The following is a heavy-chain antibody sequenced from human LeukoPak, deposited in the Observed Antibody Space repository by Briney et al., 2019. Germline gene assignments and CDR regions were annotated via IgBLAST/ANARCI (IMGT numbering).Heavy chain of an antibody. CDR1: GYTFTSYG. CDR2: ISAYNGNT. D-gene: IGHD3-3*01. V-gene: IGHV1-18*01. CDR3: ARSPTKYYDFWSGYGDY. J-gene: IGHJ4*02. Sequence: RASVKVSCKASGYTFTSYGISWVRQAPGQGLEWMGWISAYNGNTNYAQKLQGRVTMTTDTSTSTAYMELRSLRSDDTAVYYCARSPTKYYDFWSGYGDYWGQGTLVTVSS.